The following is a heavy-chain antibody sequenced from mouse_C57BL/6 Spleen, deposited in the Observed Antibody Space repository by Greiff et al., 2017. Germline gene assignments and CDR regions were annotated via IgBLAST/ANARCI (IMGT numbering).Heavy chain of an antibody. Sequence: DVQLVESGPGLVKPSQSLSLTCSVTGYSITSGYYWNWIRQFPGNKLEWMGYISYDGSNNYNPSLKNRISITRDTSKNQFFLKLNSVTTEDTATYYCARAGYYYAMDYWGQGTSVTVSS. V-gene: IGHV3-6*01. CDR1: GYSITSGYY. CDR3: ARAGYYYAMDY. CDR2: ISYDGSN. J-gene: IGHJ4*01.